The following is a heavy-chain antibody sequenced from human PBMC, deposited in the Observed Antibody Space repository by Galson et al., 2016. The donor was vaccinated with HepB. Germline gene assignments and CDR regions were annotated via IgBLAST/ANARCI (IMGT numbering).Heavy chain of an antibody. J-gene: IGHJ3*02. CDR2: SGTNHGNT. CDR1: GYTFNNYG. V-gene: IGHV1-18*01. D-gene: IGHD3-9*01. Sequence: SVKVSCKASGYTFNNYGITWVRQAPGQGLEWMGWSGTNHGNTKDAQEFQGRVTMTTDTSTTTAYLEIRGLRSGDTAVYYCARLSVSRMMTGYPDAFDIWGQGTLVSVSS. CDR3: ARLSVSRMMTGYPDAFDI.